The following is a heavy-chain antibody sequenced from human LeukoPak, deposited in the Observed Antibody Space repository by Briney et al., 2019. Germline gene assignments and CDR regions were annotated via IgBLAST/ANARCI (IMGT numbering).Heavy chain of an antibody. J-gene: IGHJ6*03. CDR2: ISGSGGST. V-gene: IGHV3-23*01. CDR1: GFTFSSYA. CDR3: AKVRGSLLFHYYYYMDV. Sequence: GGSLRLSCAASGFTFSSYAMSWVRQAPGKGLEWVSAISGSGGSTYYADSVKGRFTISRDNSKNTLYLQMNSLRAEDTAVYYCAKVRGSLLFHYYYYMDVWGKGTTVTVSS. D-gene: IGHD2-21*02.